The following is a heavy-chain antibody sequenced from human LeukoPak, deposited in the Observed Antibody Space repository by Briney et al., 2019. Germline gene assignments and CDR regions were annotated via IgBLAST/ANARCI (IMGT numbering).Heavy chain of an antibody. Sequence: GGSLRLSCAASGFTFSDYHMSWNRQAPGKGLEWLSHITNSGRSMYYADSVKGRFTISRDNAKNILYLQLNNLRAEDTAVYYCARDRGNWGSVFWGQGTQVIVSS. CDR2: ITNSGRSM. V-gene: IGHV3-11*01. D-gene: IGHD3-16*01. CDR1: GFTFSDYH. CDR3: ARDRGNWGSVF. J-gene: IGHJ4*02.